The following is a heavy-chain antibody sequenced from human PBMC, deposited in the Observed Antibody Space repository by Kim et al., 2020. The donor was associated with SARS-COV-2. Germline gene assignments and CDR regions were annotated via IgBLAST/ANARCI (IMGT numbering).Heavy chain of an antibody. J-gene: IGHJ3*02. CDR3: ARERNYGDYVFDAFDI. V-gene: IGHV3-53*04. Sequence: SVRGRFTISRHNAKETVYLQMNSLRGEDTAVYYCARERNYGDYVFDAFDIWGQGTMVTVSS. D-gene: IGHD4-17*01.